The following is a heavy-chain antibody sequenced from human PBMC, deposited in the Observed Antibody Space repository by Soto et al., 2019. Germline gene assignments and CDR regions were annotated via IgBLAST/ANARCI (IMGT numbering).Heavy chain of an antibody. CDR2: ISSSSSYI. CDR1: GFTFSSYS. Sequence: GGSLRLSCAASGFTFSSYSMNWVRQAPGKGLEWVSSISSSSSYIYYADSVKGRFTISRDNAKNSLYLQMNSLRAEDTAVYYCARDQASYYDSSGSPGALDIWGQGTMVTVSS. D-gene: IGHD3-22*01. CDR3: ARDQASYYDSSGSPGALDI. V-gene: IGHV3-21*01. J-gene: IGHJ3*02.